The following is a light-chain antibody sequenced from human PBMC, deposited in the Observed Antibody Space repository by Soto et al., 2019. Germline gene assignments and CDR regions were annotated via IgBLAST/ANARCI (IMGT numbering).Light chain of an antibody. J-gene: IGLJ3*02. V-gene: IGLV1-44*01. CDR2: SNN. CDR3: AAWDDSLNGGV. CDR1: SSNIGANT. Sequence: QSVLTQPPSASGTPGQRVDFSCSGSSSNIGANTVNWYQQLPGAAPKLLIYSNNQRPSGVPDRFSGSKSGTSASLAISGLQSEDEADYYCAAWDDSLNGGVFGGGTKLTVL.